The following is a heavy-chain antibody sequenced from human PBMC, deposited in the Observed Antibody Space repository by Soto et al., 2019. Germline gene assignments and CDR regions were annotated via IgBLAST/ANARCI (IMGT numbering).Heavy chain of an antibody. V-gene: IGHV1-3*01. CDR1: GYTFTSYA. CDR3: ARTSGYYFYDY. J-gene: IGHJ4*02. Sequence: QVQLVQSGAEVKKPGASVKVSCKASGYTFTSYAMHWVRQAPGQRLEWMGWINAGNGNTKYSQKFQGRVTITRDTSASTAYMELSSLRSEVPAVYYCARTSGYYFYDYWGQGTLVTVSS. D-gene: IGHD3-3*01. CDR2: INAGNGNT.